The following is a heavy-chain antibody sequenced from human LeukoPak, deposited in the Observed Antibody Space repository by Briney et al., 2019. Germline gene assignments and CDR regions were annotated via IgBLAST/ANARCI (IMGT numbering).Heavy chain of an antibody. CDR1: GFTFSSYA. CDR2: ISYDGSNK. V-gene: IGHV3-30-3*01. Sequence: PGRSLRLSCAASGFTFSSYAMHWVRQAPGKGLEWVAVISYDGSNKYYADSVKGRFTISRDNSKNTLYLQMNSLRVEDTAVYYCARDRQDYVWGSYRDYWGQGTLVTVSS. J-gene: IGHJ4*02. D-gene: IGHD3-16*02. CDR3: ARDRQDYVWGSYRDY.